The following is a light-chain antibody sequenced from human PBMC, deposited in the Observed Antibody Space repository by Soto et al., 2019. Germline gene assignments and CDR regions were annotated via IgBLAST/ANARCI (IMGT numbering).Light chain of an antibody. CDR2: GAS. V-gene: IGKV3-20*01. CDR3: QQYGNPVT. CDR1: QSVINNQ. Sequence: EIVLTQSPGTLSLSPGERATLSCRASQSVINNQLTWYQQKPGQTPKVLIYGASIRGTGIPDRFSGSGSGTDFTLTISRLEPEDFAVYCCQQYGNPVTFGGGTKVEVK. J-gene: IGKJ4*01.